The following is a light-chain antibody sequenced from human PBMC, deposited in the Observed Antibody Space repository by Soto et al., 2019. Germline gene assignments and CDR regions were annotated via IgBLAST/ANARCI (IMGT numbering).Light chain of an antibody. CDR3: QQYNNWPPDRT. CDR1: QSVSSN. Sequence: EIVMTQSPATLSVSPGERATLSCRASQSVSSNLAWYQQKPGQAPRLLIYGASTRATGIPARFSGSGSGTDFTLTISSLQSADFAIYFCQQYNNWPPDRTFGQGTKVEIK. J-gene: IGKJ1*01. V-gene: IGKV3-15*01. CDR2: GAS.